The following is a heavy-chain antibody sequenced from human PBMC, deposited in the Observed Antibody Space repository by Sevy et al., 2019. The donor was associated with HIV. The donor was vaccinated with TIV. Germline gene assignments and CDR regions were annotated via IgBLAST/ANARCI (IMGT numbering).Heavy chain of an antibody. V-gene: IGHV3-23*01. CDR2: LSFGCGKI. CDR1: GFAFYDYS. D-gene: IGHD2-8*01. CDR3: AREGCTRPHDY. J-gene: IGHJ4*02. Sequence: GGSLRLSCVASGFAFYDYSMSWIRQAPGKGLEWVATLSFGCGKINYADSVKGRFTISRDNSKNSFYLQMDNLRVEDTALYCCAREGCTRPHDYWGQGTRVTVSS.